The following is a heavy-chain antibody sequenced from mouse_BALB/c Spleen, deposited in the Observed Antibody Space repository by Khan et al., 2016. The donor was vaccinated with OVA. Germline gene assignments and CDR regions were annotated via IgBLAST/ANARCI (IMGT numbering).Heavy chain of an antibody. CDR1: GFDFSRYW. V-gene: IGHV4-1*02. D-gene: IGHD1-1*01. CDR2: INPDSSTI. CDR3: ARSSYYYGSSWFAY. Sequence: EVKLLESGGGLVQPGGSLKLSCAASGFDFSRYWMSWVRQAPGKGLEWIGEINPDSSTINYTPSLKDKFIISRDNAKNTLYLQMRKVRSEDTALYYCARSSYYYGSSWFAYWGQGTLVTVSA. J-gene: IGHJ3*01.